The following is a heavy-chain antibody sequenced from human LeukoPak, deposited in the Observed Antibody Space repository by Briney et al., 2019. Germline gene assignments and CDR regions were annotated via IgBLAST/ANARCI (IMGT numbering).Heavy chain of an antibody. Sequence: ASVNVSCKASGYTFTGYYIHWVRQAPGQGHESMGWINPNAGGTSYAQKFQGRVTMTRDTSISTAYMELSRLTSDDTAVYYCSSGYSTVPFWGQGTLVTVSS. CDR1: GYTFTGYY. D-gene: IGHD3-22*01. CDR3: SSGYSTVPF. CDR2: INPNAGGT. J-gene: IGHJ4*02. V-gene: IGHV1-2*02.